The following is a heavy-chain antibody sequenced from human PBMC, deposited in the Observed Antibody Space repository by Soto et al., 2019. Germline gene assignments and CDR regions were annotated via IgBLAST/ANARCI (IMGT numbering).Heavy chain of an antibody. CDR1: GFTFSSYA. V-gene: IGHV3-30-3*01. CDR2: ISYDGSNK. J-gene: IGHJ4*02. Sequence: GGSLRLSCAASGFTFSSYAMHWARQAPGKGLEWVAVISYDGSNKYYADSVKGRFTVPRDNSKNTLYLQMNSLRAEDTAVYYCARDPDSGSYDYWGQGTLVTVSS. CDR3: ARDPDSGSYDY. D-gene: IGHD1-26*01.